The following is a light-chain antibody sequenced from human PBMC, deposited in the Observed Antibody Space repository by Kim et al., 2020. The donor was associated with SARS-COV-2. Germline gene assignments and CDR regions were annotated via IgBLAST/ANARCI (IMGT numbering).Light chain of an antibody. V-gene: IGKV3-15*01. CDR2: GAS. CDR3: QQYNSWPYT. Sequence: EIVMTQSPATLSVSPGERATLSCRASQSVRSNLAWYQQKPGQAPRLLIYGASTRATGIPARFSGSGSGTEFTLIISSLQSEDFALYYCQQYNSWPYTFGQGTKLEI. J-gene: IGKJ2*01. CDR1: QSVRSN.